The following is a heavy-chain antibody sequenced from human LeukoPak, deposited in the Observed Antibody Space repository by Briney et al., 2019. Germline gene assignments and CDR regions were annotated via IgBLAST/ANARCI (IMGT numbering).Heavy chain of an antibody. J-gene: IGHJ6*02. Sequence: SETLSLTCTVSGGSISSYCWSWIRQPPGKGLEWIGYISYSGSTKYNPSLKSRVTISVDTSKNHFSLKLGSVTAADTAVYYCARGVCTSTSCFAGDYGMDVWGQGTTVTVSS. CDR1: GGSISSYC. D-gene: IGHD2-2*01. CDR3: ARGVCTSTSCFAGDYGMDV. V-gene: IGHV4-59*08. CDR2: ISYSGST.